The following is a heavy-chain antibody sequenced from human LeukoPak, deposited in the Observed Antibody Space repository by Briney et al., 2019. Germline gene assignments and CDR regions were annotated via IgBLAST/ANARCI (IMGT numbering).Heavy chain of an antibody. CDR3: ARDSVNGSGSYYFFDY. CDR1: GGSFSGYY. V-gene: IGHV4-34*01. CDR2: INHSGST. J-gene: IGHJ4*02. Sequence: SETLSLTCAVYGGSFSGYYWSWIRQPPGKGLEWIGEINHSGSTNYNPSLKSRVTISVDTSKNQFSLKLSSVTAADTAVYYCARDSVNGSGSYYFFDYWGQGTLVTVSS. D-gene: IGHD3-10*01.